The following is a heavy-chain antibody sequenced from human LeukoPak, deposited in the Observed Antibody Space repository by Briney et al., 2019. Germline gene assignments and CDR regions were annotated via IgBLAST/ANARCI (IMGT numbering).Heavy chain of an antibody. CDR1: GDTFSATA. V-gene: IGHV1-69*13. Sequence: SVKVPCKASGDTFSATAISWVRQAPGQDLEWMGGIIPSWGTTNYAEQFQGRVTITADASTTAAYMELSSLTFEDTAVYYCARGVRRETSEFDSWGQGTLVIVSS. CDR2: IIPSWGTT. D-gene: IGHD3-10*02. CDR3: ARGVRRETSEFDS. J-gene: IGHJ4*02.